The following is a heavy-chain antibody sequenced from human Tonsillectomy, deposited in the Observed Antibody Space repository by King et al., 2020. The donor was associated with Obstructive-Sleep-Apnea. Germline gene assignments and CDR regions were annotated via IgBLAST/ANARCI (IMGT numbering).Heavy chain of an antibody. V-gene: IGHV3-30*02. CDR3: ASWGSGAAAGTVLHDY. CDR2: LRFYGSNK. J-gene: IGHJ4*02. CDR1: GFTFSTYG. Sequence: VQLVESGGGVVQPGGSLRLSCAASGFTFSTYGMHWVRQAPGKGPEWVAFLRFYGSNKYYADSVKGRFTISRDNSKDTLYLQMDSLTTEDTPVYYWASWGSGAAAGTVLHDYWGQGTLVTVSS. D-gene: IGHD6-13*01.